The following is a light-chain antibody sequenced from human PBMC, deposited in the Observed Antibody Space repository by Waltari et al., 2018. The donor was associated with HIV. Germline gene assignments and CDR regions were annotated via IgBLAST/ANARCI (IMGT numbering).Light chain of an antibody. V-gene: IGLV2-8*01. CDR3: SSYAGSNNYVV. Sequence: QSALTQPPSASGSPGQSVTISCTGTSSDVGGYNYVSWYQQHPGKAPKLMIYEVSKRPSGVPDRFSGSKSGNTASLTVSGLQAEDEADYYSSSYAGSNNYVVVGGGTKLTVL. CDR2: EVS. CDR1: SSDVGGYNY. J-gene: IGLJ2*01.